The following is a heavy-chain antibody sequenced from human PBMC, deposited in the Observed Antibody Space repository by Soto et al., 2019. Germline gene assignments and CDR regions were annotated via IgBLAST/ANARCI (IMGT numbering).Heavy chain of an antibody. CDR2: INPNSGGT. CDR3: ARDILGLLGTGGDYYYDSSRYYNESPFDS. D-gene: IGHD3-22*01. Sequence: QVQLVQSRAEVKKPGASVKVSCKASGYTFTGYYIHWLRQAPGQGLEWMGWINPNSGGTNYAQKFQGRVTMTRDTYISTAYMEMSRLRSDDTAVYYCARDILGLLGTGGDYYYDSSRYYNESPFDSWGQGTLLSVSS. V-gene: IGHV1-2*02. J-gene: IGHJ4*02. CDR1: GYTFTGYY.